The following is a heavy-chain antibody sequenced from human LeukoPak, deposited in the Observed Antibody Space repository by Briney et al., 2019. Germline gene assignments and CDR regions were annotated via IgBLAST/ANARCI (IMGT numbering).Heavy chain of an antibody. D-gene: IGHD6-19*01. Sequence: PSETLSLTCTVSGGSISSYYWSWIRQPPGKGLEWIGYIYYSGSTNYNPSLKSRVTISVDTSKNQFSLKLSSVTAADTAVYYCARHKAVAGTADWGQGTLVTVSS. CDR3: ARHKAVAGTAD. CDR2: IYYSGST. V-gene: IGHV4-59*08. J-gene: IGHJ4*02. CDR1: GGSISSYY.